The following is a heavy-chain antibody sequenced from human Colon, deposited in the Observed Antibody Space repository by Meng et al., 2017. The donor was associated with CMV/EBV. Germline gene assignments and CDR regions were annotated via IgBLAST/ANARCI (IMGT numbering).Heavy chain of an antibody. CDR2: INPNSGGT. V-gene: IGHV1-2*02. Sequence: ASVKVSCKASGYTFTGYCMHWVRQAPGQGLEWMGWINPNSGGTNYAQKFQGRVTMTRDTSISTAYMELSRLRSDDTAVYYCARDPETLPEVPAALDYWGQGTLVTVSS. D-gene: IGHD2-2*01. CDR3: ARDPETLPEVPAALDY. CDR1: GYTFTGYC. J-gene: IGHJ4*02.